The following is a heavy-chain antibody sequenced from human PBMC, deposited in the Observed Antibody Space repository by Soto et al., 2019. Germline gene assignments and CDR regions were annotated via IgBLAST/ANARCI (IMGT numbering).Heavy chain of an antibody. CDR2: IYYSGST. D-gene: IGHD2-15*01. CDR3: ARVPYCSGGSCYQTPDYGMDV. CDR1: GGSISSYY. J-gene: IGHJ6*02. Sequence: SETLSLTCTVSGGSISSYYWSWIRQPPGKGLEWIGYIYYSGSTNYNPSLKSRVTISVDTSKNQFSLKLSSVTAADTAVYYCARVPYCSGGSCYQTPDYGMDVWGQGTTVTVSS. V-gene: IGHV4-59*01.